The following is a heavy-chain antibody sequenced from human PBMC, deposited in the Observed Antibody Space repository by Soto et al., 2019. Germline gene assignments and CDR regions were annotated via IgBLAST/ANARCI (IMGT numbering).Heavy chain of an antibody. CDR2: ITTDGSTT. D-gene: IGHD3-16*01. CDR3: ARDWGWVIFDS. Sequence: EVQLVESGGGLVQPGGSLRLSCAASGFTFSSYIMHWVRQTPGKGLVWVSRITTDGSTTTYADSVRGRFTISRDNAKNTLYLPMNSLSAEGTAVYYCARDWGWVIFDSWGQGTLVTVSS. J-gene: IGHJ4*02. V-gene: IGHV3-74*01. CDR1: GFTFSSYI.